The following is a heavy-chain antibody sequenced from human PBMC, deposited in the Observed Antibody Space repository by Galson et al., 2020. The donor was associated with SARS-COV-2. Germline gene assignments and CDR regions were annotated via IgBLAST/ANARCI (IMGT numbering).Heavy chain of an antibody. CDR2: IYHSGTT. V-gene: IGHV4-30-2*01. D-gene: IGHD3-10*01. CDR1: GGSISSGGYS. Sequence: SQTLSLTCTVSGGSISSGGYSWSWIRQPPGKGLEWIGYIYHSGTTYYNPSLKSRVTMSVDRSKNQFSLRLSSVTAVDTAVYYCSRGIGPMIRGVVIPYYFDNWGQGALVTVSS. CDR3: SRGIGPMIRGVVIPYYFDN. J-gene: IGHJ4*02.